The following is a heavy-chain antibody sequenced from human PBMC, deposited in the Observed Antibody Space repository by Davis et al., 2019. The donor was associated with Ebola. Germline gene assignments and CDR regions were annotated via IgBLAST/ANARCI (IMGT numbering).Heavy chain of an antibody. V-gene: IGHV4-34*01. J-gene: IGHJ4*02. CDR1: AASSSGYY. Sequence: MPSQLLSPTCPLFAASSSGYYWSWIRQPPGNGLEWIGEINHSGSTNYNPSLKSRVTISVDTSKNQFSLKLSSVTAADTAVYYCARAVWGSYRTFDYWSQGTLVTVSS. CDR3: ARAVWGSYRTFDY. D-gene: IGHD3-16*02. CDR2: INHSGST.